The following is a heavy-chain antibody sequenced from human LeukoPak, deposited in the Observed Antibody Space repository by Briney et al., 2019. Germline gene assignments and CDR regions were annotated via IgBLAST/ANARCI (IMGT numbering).Heavy chain of an antibody. CDR3: ARDGDYTGGDY. CDR1: GFTFSSYN. V-gene: IGHV3-48*04. CDR2: ISSSGSTI. Sequence: GGSLRLSCAASGFTFSSYNMNWVRQAPGKGLEWVSYISSSGSTIYYADSVKGRFTISRDNAKNSLYLQMNSLRAEDTAVYYCARDGDYTGGDYWGQGTLVTVSS. D-gene: IGHD4-17*01. J-gene: IGHJ4*02.